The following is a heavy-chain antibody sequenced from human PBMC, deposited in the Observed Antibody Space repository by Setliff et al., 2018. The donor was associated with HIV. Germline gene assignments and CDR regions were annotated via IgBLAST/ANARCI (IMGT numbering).Heavy chain of an antibody. CDR1: GGSLRGYY. CDR2: INQSGNT. CDR3: AREGGQGYSGSGSFYHRNFDL. V-gene: IGHV4-34*01. D-gene: IGHD3-10*01. J-gene: IGHJ2*01. Sequence: ETLSLTCAVYGGSLRGYYWSWVRQSPGRGLEWIGEINQSGNTNFNPSLKSRLIISVDTSKSQFSLKFTSVTAADTALYYCAREGGQGYSGSGSFYHRNFDLWGRGTLVTVSS.